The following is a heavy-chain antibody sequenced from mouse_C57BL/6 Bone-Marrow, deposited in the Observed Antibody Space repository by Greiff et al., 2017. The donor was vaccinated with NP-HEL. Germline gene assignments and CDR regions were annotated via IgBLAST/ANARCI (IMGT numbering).Heavy chain of an antibody. V-gene: IGHV5-17*01. CDR2: ISSGSSTI. CDR1: GFTFSDYG. Sequence: EVKLVESGGGLVKPGGSLKLSCAASGFTFSDYGMHWVRQAPEKGLEWVAYISSGSSTIYYADTVKGRFTISRDNAKNTLFLQMTSLRSEDTAMYYCATFYYWGQDTTLTVSS. CDR3: ATFYY. J-gene: IGHJ2*01.